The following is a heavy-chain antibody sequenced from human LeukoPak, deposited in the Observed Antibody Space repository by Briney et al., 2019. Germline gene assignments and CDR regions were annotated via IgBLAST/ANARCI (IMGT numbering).Heavy chain of an antibody. CDR1: GCTFTSYG. CDR2: IDANSGNT. D-gene: IGHD6-13*01. J-gene: IGHJ6*03. CDR3: ARDLAAAGLYNSYCYMDV. V-gene: IGHV1-18*01. Sequence: SPETVSCKAFGCTFTSYGIIGVRPAPGQGLEGMGWIDANSGNTNYAQKLQGRVTITTDTSTSTANRELRRLRTDDTAVYYGARDLAAAGLYNSYCYMDVWGKGTPVTVSS.